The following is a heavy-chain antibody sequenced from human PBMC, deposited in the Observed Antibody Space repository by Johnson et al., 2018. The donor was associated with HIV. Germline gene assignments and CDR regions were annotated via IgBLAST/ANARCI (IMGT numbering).Heavy chain of an antibody. CDR3: AKEGITMEVDI. V-gene: IGHV3-33*06. Sequence: QVQLVESGGSAVHPGTSLRLSCVASGFTFRNYGMHWARQAPGKGLEWVAVIWFDGSNKYYADSVKGRFTISRDNSKNTLYLQMNSLRAEDTAVYYCAKEGITMEVDIWGQGTMVTVSS. CDR1: GFTFRNYG. D-gene: IGHD3-10*01. CDR2: IWFDGSNK. J-gene: IGHJ3*02.